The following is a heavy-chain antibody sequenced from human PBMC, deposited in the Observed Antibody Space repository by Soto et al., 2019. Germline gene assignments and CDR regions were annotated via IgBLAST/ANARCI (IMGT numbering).Heavy chain of an antibody. CDR2: IYYSGST. V-gene: IGHV4-39*07. D-gene: IGHD3-9*01. CDR1: GGSISSNLYY. Sequence: SETLSLTCTVSGGSISSNLYYWGWVRQPPGKGLEWIGSIYYSGSTNYNPSLKSRVTISVDTSKNQFSLKLSSVTAADTAVYYCARLYYDILTGYYTDGMDVWGQGTTVTVSS. CDR3: ARLYYDILTGYYTDGMDV. J-gene: IGHJ6*02.